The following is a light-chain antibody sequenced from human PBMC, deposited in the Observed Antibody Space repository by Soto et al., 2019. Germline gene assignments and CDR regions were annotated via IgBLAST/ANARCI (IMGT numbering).Light chain of an antibody. CDR1: QSVSSTY. V-gene: IGKV3-20*01. CDR2: GAS. J-gene: IGKJ2*01. Sequence: EIVLTQSPGTLSLSPGERATLSCMASQSVSSTYLDWYQQKPGQAPRLLIYGASSRATGIPDRFSGSASGTDFTLTINRLEPEDFAIYYCQQYGDSRTFGQGTKLEIK. CDR3: QQYGDSRT.